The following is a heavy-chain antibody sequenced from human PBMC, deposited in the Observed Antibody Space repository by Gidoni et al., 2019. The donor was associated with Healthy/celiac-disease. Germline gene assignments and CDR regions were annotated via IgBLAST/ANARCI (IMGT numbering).Heavy chain of an antibody. V-gene: IGHV3-48*01. D-gene: IGHD3-9*01. J-gene: IGHJ4*02. CDR1: GFTFSSYS. CDR2: ISSSSSTI. CDR3: ARELTNYDILTGYYQSGY. Sequence: EVQLVESGGGLVQPGGSLRLSCAASGFTFSSYSMNWVRQAPGKGLEWVSYISSSSSTIYYADSVKGRFTISRDNAKNSLYLQMNSLRAEDTAVYDCARELTNYDILTGYYQSGYWGQGTLVTVSS.